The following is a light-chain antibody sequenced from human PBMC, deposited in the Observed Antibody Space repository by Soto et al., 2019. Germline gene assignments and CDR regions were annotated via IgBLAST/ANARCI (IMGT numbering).Light chain of an antibody. CDR3: CSFAGSGTGV. CDR1: SSAIGSYNF. CDR2: EVN. J-gene: IGLJ1*01. Sequence: QSALTQPASVSGSPGQSIAISCSGASSAIGSYNFVSWYQQHPGKAPKLMISEVNKRPSGISNRFSGSKSGNTASLTISGLQAEDEADYYCCSFAGSGTGVFGTGTKLTVL. V-gene: IGLV2-23*02.